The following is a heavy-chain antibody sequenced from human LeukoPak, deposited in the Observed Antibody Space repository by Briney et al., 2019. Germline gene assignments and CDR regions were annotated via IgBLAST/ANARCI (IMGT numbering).Heavy chain of an antibody. V-gene: IGHV3-7*01. D-gene: IGHD3-22*01. Sequence: GGSLRLSCVGSGFTFSAYWMDWVRQAPGKGLEWVATMKEDGSEIYYVDSVKGRFTISRDNAKKLVYLQLDRLRVEDTAVYYCARESLRYYQGTSGSGYYFDLWGQGTLVTVSS. CDR2: MKEDGSEI. CDR3: ARESLRYYQGTSGSGYYFDL. J-gene: IGHJ4*02. CDR1: GFTFSAYW.